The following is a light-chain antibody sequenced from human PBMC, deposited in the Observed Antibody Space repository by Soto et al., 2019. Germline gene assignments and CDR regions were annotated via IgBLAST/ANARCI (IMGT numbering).Light chain of an antibody. CDR1: QSVDSY. V-gene: IGKV3-11*01. CDR3: QQRSNWPLT. CDR2: EAS. Sequence: GLTQSAVTLSLSPGERATLSCRASQSVDSYLAWYQQKPGQAPRLLIYEASNRASGIPARFSGSGSGTDFTLTISSLEPEDFAVYYCQQRSNWPLTFGGGTKVDIK. J-gene: IGKJ4*01.